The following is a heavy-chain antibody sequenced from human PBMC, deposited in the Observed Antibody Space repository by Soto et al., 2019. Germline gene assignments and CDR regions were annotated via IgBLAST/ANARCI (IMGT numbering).Heavy chain of an antibody. V-gene: IGHV1-69*08. Sequence: QVQLVQSGAEVKKPGSSVKVSCKASGGTFSSYTISWVRQAPGQGLEWMGRIIPILGIANYAQKFQGRVTITXXKXTXTAYMELSSLRAEDTAVYYCAREDYDGSGRGGAFDYWGQGTLVTVSS. D-gene: IGHD3-10*01. CDR1: GGTFSSYT. CDR2: IIPILGIA. CDR3: AREDYDGSGRGGAFDY. J-gene: IGHJ4*02.